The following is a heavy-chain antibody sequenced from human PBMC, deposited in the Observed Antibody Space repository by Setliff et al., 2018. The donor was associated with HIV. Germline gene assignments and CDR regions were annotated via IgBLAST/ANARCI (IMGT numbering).Heavy chain of an antibody. CDR1: GYTFTSYD. CDR3: ARGYPRPIDY. J-gene: IGHJ4*02. V-gene: IGHV1-8*02. Sequence: AASVKVSCKASGYTFTSYDINWVRQATGQGLEWMGWMTPNSGNTVYAQNFQGRVTMTRNTSISTAYMELSSLRSEDTAVYYCARGYPRPIDYWGQGTLVTVSS. CDR2: MTPNSGNT.